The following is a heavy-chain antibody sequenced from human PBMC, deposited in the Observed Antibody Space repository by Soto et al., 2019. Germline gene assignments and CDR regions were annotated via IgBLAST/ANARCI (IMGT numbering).Heavy chain of an antibody. D-gene: IGHD3-10*01. Sequence: QVQLVESGGGVVQPGRSLRLSCAASGFTFSSYGMHWVRQAPGKGMEWVAVISYDGSNKYYADSVKGRFTISRDNSKNTLYLQMNSLRAEDTAVYYCAKDFGAIWGQGTMVTVSS. V-gene: IGHV3-30*18. J-gene: IGHJ3*02. CDR2: ISYDGSNK. CDR3: AKDFGAI. CDR1: GFTFSSYG.